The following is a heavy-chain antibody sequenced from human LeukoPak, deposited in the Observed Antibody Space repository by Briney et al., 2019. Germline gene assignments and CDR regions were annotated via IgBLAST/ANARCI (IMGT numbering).Heavy chain of an antibody. CDR2: INSDGSSR. D-gene: IGHD6-13*01. Sequence: PGRSLRLSCAASGFTFSNYWMHWVRHAPGEGLGWVSRINSDGSSRNYAASVKGRFTISRDKAKNTLYLQMNSLRAEDTAVYYCASASAHRIAAGGDYWGQGTLVTVSS. J-gene: IGHJ4*02. V-gene: IGHV3-74*01. CDR3: ASASAHRIAAGGDY. CDR1: GFTFSNYW.